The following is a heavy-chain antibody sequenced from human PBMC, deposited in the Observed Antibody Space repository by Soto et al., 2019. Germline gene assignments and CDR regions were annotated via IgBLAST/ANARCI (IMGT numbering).Heavy chain of an antibody. CDR1: GFTFSSYA. D-gene: IGHD3-22*01. V-gene: IGHV3-23*01. CDR3: AKEYYYDSSGYLDY. CDR2: ISGSGGST. J-gene: IGHJ4*02. Sequence: GGSLRLSCAASGFTFSSYAMSWVRQAPGKGLGWVSAISGSGGSTYYADSVKGRFTISRDNSKNTLYLQMNSLRAEDTAVYYCAKEYYYDSSGYLDYWGQGTLVTVSS.